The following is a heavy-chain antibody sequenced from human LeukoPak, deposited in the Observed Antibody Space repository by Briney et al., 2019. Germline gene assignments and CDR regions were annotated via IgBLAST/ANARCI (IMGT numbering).Heavy chain of an antibody. Sequence: GESLKISCKGSGYSFTSYWIGWVRQMPGKGLEWMGIIYPGDSDTRYSPSFQGQVTISADKSISTAYLQWSSLKASDTAMYYCARLAGYCSGTSCYGSLGYWGQGTLVTVSS. CDR1: GYSFTSYW. CDR2: IYPGDSDT. V-gene: IGHV5-51*01. CDR3: ARLAGYCSGTSCYGSLGY. J-gene: IGHJ4*02. D-gene: IGHD2-2*01.